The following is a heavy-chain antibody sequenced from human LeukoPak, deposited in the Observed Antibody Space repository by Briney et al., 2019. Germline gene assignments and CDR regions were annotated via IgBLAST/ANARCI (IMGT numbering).Heavy chain of an antibody. Sequence: GGSLRLSCAASGFTVSSNFMSWVRQAPGKGLEWVSVIYSGGSTYYADSVKGRFTISRHNSKNTLFLQVNSLRAEDTAVYYCAKVPWTTAIRGAFDYWGQGTLVTVSS. CDR1: GFTVSSNF. J-gene: IGHJ4*02. V-gene: IGHV3-53*04. CDR2: IYSGGST. D-gene: IGHD4-17*01. CDR3: AKVPWTTAIRGAFDY.